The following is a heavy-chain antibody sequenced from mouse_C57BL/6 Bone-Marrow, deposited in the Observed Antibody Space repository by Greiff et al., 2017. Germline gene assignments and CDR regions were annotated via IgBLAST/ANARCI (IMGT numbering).Heavy chain of an antibody. V-gene: IGHV1-52*01. Sequence: QVQLQQPGAELVRPGSSVKLSCKASGYTFTSYWMHWVKQRPIQGLEWIGNIDPSDSETHSNQKFKDKATLTVDKSSSTAYMQLSSLTSEDSAVYYCARGHDYDDYWGQGTTLTVSS. D-gene: IGHD2-4*01. J-gene: IGHJ2*01. CDR2: IDPSDSET. CDR3: ARGHDYDDY. CDR1: GYTFTSYW.